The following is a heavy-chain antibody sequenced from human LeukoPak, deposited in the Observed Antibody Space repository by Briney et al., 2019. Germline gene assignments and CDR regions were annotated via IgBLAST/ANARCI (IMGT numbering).Heavy chain of an antibody. V-gene: IGHV3-30*02. J-gene: IGHJ6*03. CDR1: GFIFSSYG. D-gene: IGHD1-14*01. CDR3: AKDWRKHHSPYYYMDV. CDR2: IRYDGSNK. Sequence: GGSLRLSCAASGFIFSSYGMHWVRQAPGKGLEWVAFIRYDGSNKYYADSVKGRFTISRDNSKNTLYLQMNSLRAEDTAVYYCAKDWRKHHSPYYYMDVWGKGTTVTISS.